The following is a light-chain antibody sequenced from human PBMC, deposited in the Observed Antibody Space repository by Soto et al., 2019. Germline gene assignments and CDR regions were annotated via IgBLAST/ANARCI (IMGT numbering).Light chain of an antibody. CDR2: GAS. Sequence: VMTQAPATLSVSPGERATLSCRASQSVRSNLAWYQQKPGQGPRLLIFGASTRATNIPARFSGSGSGTEFTLTISSLQSEDFAVYYCQEYINWPSLTFGGGTKVDIK. V-gene: IGKV3-15*01. J-gene: IGKJ4*01. CDR3: QEYINWPSLT. CDR1: QSVRSN.